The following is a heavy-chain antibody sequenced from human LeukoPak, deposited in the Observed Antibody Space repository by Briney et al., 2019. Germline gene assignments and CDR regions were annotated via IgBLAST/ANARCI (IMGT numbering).Heavy chain of an antibody. CDR2: MNPNSGNT. Sequence: ASVKVSCKASGYTFTSYDINWVRQATGQGLEWMAWMNPNSGNTGYAQKFQGRVTMTMNSSISTAYTELRSLRSEDTAVYYCARVRGGDTEDLQHWGQGTLVTVSS. CDR3: ARVRGGDTEDLQH. J-gene: IGHJ1*01. CDR1: GYTFTSYD. D-gene: IGHD2-21*01. V-gene: IGHV1-8*01.